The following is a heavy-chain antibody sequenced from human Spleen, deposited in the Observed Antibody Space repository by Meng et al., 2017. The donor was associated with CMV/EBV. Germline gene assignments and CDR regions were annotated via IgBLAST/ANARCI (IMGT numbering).Heavy chain of an antibody. CDR3: AKVLLAARPSYYFDY. CDR1: GFTFDDYT. D-gene: IGHD6-6*01. Sequence: GESLKISCAASGFTFDDYTMHWVRQAPGKGLEWVAFIRYDGSNKYYADSVKGRFTISRDNSKNTLYLQMNSLRAEDTAVYYCAKVLLAARPSYYFDYWGQGTLVTVSS. CDR2: IRYDGSNK. J-gene: IGHJ4*02. V-gene: IGHV3-30*02.